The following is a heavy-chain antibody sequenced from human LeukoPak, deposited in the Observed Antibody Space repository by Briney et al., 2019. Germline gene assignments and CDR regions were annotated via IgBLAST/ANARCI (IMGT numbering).Heavy chain of an antibody. CDR3: ARDSLGYCSGGSCFLPFDI. CDR1: GGTFSSYA. V-gene: IGHV1-69*13. D-gene: IGHD2-15*01. CDR2: IIPIFGTA. Sequence: SVKVSCKASGGTFSSYAISWVRQAPGQGLEWMGGIIPIFGTANYAQKFQGRVTITADESTSTAYMELSSLRSEDTAVYYCARDSLGYCSGGSCFLPFDIWGQGTMVTVSS. J-gene: IGHJ3*02.